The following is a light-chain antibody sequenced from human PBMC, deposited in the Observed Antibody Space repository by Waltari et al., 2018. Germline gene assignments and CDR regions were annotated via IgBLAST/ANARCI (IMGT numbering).Light chain of an antibody. V-gene: IGKV3D-15*01. J-gene: IGKJ1*01. CDR2: GAS. Sequence: EIVLTQSPANLSLSPGERATLSCRASQDIDDLLTWFQQRPGQVPRLLIYGASNRAADIPARFSGSGSGTEFGLTISSLQSEDFAVYYCQQYDHWPRTFGQGTKVDIK. CDR3: QQYDHWPRT. CDR1: QDIDDL.